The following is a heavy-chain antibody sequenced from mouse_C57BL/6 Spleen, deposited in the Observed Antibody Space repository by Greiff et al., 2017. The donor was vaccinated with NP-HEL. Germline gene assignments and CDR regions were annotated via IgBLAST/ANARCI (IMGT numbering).Heavy chain of an antibody. CDR2: ISDGGSYT. J-gene: IGHJ2*01. V-gene: IGHV5-4*01. Sequence: EVKLMESGGGLVKPGGSLKLSCAASGFTFSSYAMSWVRQTPEKRLEWVATISDGGSYTYYPDNVKGRFTISRDNAKNKLYLQMSHLKSEDTAMYYCAGDQNGIKCDYWGQGTTLTVSS. D-gene: IGHD2-1*01. CDR1: GFTFSSYA. CDR3: AGDQNGIKCDY.